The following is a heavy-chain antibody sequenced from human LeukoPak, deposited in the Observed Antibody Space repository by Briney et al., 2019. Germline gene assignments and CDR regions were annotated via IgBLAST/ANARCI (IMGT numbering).Heavy chain of an antibody. CDR2: IYYSGST. CDR3: ARRGNRDGYNF. V-gene: IGHV4-39*01. CDR1: GGSISSSSYY. D-gene: IGHD5-12*01. Sequence: SETLSLTCTVSGGSISSSSYYWGWIRQPPGKGLEWIGSIYYSGSTYYNPSLKSRVTITVDTSKNQFSLKLSSVTAADTAVYYCARRGNRDGYNFWGQGTLVTVSS. J-gene: IGHJ4*02.